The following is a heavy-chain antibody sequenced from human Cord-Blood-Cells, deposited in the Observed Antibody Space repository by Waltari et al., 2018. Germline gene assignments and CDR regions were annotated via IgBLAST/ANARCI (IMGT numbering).Heavy chain of an antibody. CDR3: ARGGLTGEVY. J-gene: IGHJ4*02. Sequence: EVQLVESGGGLVKPGGSLRLSCAASGFTFSSYSMNWVRQAPGKGLEWVSSISSSSSYIYDADSVKGRFTISRDNAKNSLYLQMNSLRAEDTAVYYCARGGLTGEVYWGQGTLVTVSS. CDR2: ISSSSSYI. V-gene: IGHV3-21*01. D-gene: IGHD7-27*01. CDR1: GFTFSSYS.